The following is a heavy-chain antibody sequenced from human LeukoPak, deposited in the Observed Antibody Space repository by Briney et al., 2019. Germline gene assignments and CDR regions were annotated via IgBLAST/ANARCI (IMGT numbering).Heavy chain of an antibody. CDR1: GFTFSSYA. J-gene: IGHJ5*02. CDR3: PKALDGPNWFDP. Sequence: GGSLRLSCAASGFTFSSYAMSWVRQAPGKGLEWVSAISGSGGSTYYADSVKGRFTISRDNSKNTLYLQMHSLRAEDTAVYYCPKALDGPNWFDPWGQGTLVTVSS. V-gene: IGHV3-23*01. CDR2: ISGSGGST.